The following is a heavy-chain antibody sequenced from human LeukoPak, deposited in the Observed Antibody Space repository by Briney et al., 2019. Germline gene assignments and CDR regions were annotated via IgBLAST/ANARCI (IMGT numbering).Heavy chain of an antibody. V-gene: IGHV3-21*01. J-gene: IGHJ3*02. CDR2: ISSSSSYI. CDR3: AKSRASYYYDSSGFWAFDI. D-gene: IGHD3-22*01. CDR1: GFTFSSYT. Sequence: GGSLRLSCAASGFTFSSYTMNWVRQAPGKGLEWVSSISSSSSYIYYADSVEGRFTISRDNAKNSLYLQMNSLRAEDTAVYYCAKSRASYYYDSSGFWAFDIWGQGTMVTVSS.